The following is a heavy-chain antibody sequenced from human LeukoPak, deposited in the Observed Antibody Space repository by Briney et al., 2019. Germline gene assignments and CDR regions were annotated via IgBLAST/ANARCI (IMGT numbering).Heavy chain of an antibody. CDR2: INPDGSTT. Sequence: GGSLRLSCAAFGFMFSSYGMHWVRQAPGKGLEWVSRINPDGSTTTYADSVKGRFTISRDNAKNTVYLQMNSLRAEDTAVYYCARVLSGSWDWFDPWGQGTLVTVSS. CDR3: ARVLSGSWDWFDP. CDR1: GFMFSSYG. V-gene: IGHV3-74*01. D-gene: IGHD3-22*01. J-gene: IGHJ5*02.